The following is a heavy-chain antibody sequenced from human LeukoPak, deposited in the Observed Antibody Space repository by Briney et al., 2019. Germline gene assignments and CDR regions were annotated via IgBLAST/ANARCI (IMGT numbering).Heavy chain of an antibody. CDR3: ARGPYQSYIVVVAAFDY. CDR1: GGSFNGFY. Sequence: SETLSLTCAVYGGSFNGFYWSWIRQPPGMGLEWIGEINHSGNSNYNPSLKSRVTISVDTSKNQFSLKLSSVAAADTAVYYCARGPYQSYIVVVAAFDYWGQGTLVTVSS. V-gene: IGHV4-34*01. D-gene: IGHD2-15*01. J-gene: IGHJ4*02. CDR2: INHSGNS.